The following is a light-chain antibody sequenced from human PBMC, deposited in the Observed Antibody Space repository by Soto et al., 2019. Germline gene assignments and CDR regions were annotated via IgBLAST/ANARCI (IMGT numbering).Light chain of an antibody. V-gene: IGLV2-14*01. CDR2: DVS. Sequence: QSALTQPASVSGSPGQSITISCTGTSSDVGGYNYVSWYQQHPGKAPKFMIYDVSNRPSGVSNRFSGSKSGNTASLTISGLQAEDEADYYCCSYTTSHTRPTVLGTGTKLPDL. CDR3: CSYTTSHTRPTV. CDR1: SSDVGGYNY. J-gene: IGLJ1*01.